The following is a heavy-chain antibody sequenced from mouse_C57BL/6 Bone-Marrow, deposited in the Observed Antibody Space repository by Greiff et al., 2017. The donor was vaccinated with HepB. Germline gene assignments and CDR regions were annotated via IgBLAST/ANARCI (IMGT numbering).Heavy chain of an antibody. CDR3: ARLPSNYFDY. V-gene: IGHV1-82*01. J-gene: IGHJ2*01. Sequence: VQLQQSGPELVKPGASVKISCKASGYAFSSSWMNWVKQRPGKGLEWIGRIYPGDGDTNYNGKFKGKATLTADKSSSTAYMQLSSLTSEDSAVYFCARLPSNYFDYWGQGTTLTVSS. CDR2: IYPGDGDT. CDR1: GYAFSSSW.